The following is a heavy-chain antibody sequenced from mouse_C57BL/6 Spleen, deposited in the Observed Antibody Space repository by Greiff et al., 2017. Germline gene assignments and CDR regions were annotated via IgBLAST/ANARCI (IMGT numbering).Heavy chain of an antibody. D-gene: IGHD1-1*01. CDR3: ARGTYGSRNWYFDV. CDR1: GFTFSSYA. J-gene: IGHJ1*03. Sequence: EVKLVESGGGLVKPGGSLKLSCAASGFTFSSYAMSWVRQTPEKRLEWVATISDGGSYTYYPDNVKGRFTISRDNAKNNLYLQMSHLKSEDTAMYYCARGTYGSRNWYFDVWGTGTTVTVSS. CDR2: ISDGGSYT. V-gene: IGHV5-4*03.